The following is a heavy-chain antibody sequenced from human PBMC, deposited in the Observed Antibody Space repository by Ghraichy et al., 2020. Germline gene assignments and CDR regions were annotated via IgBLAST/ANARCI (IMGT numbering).Heavy chain of an antibody. J-gene: IGHJ6*02. D-gene: IGHD4-23*01. CDR2: ITSSSRTK. CDR1: GFTLSSYG. CDR3: ARASRVVRFYYYDGMDV. V-gene: IGHV3-48*02. Sequence: GGSLRLSCVGSGFTLSSYGMNWVRQSPGKGLEWVSYITSSSRTKSYADSVKGRFIISRDNAQNSLYLQMNSLRDEDTAVYYCARASRVVRFYYYDGMDVWGQGTTGTVSS.